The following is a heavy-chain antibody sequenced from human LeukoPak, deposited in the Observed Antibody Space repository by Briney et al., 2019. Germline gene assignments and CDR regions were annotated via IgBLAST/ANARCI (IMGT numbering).Heavy chain of an antibody. CDR2: ILYDGSSK. CDR1: GVTSSSYS. J-gene: IGHJ5*02. Sequence: PGGSLRLSCAASGVTSSSYSIHWVREAPRKGLERVAFILYDGSSKYYADSVRGRFTIYRDNSMHTLYLQMNRLRAEDRAVYYCAGSSSGWYGEIWFDPLGQGTLVTVSS. V-gene: IGHV3-30*02. D-gene: IGHD6-19*01. CDR3: AGSSSGWYGEIWFDP.